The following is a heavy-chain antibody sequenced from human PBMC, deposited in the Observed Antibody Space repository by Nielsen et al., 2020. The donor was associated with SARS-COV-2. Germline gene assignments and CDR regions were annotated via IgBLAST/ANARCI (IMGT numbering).Heavy chain of an antibody. J-gene: IGHJ4*02. CDR3: TRDQYYGSGSYYYYFDY. Sequence: GGSLRLSCTASGFTFGDYAMSWVRQAPGKGLEWVGFIRSKAYGGTTEYAASVKGRFTISRDDSKSIAYLQMNSLKTEDTAVYYCTRDQYYGSGSYYYYFDYWGQGTLVTVSS. CDR1: GFTFGDYA. D-gene: IGHD3-10*01. V-gene: IGHV3-49*04. CDR2: IRSKAYGGTT.